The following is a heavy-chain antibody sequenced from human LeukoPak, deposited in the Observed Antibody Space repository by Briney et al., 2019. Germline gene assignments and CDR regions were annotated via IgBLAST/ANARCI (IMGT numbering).Heavy chain of an antibody. D-gene: IGHD3-10*01. Sequence: PGGSLRLSCAASGFTFSSYGMHWVRQAPGKGLEWVAVISYDGSNKYYADSVKGRFTISRDNAKNTLYLQLNSLRAEDTAVYYCARGGGSGTYRLDYWGQGTLVTVSS. CDR1: GFTFSSYG. V-gene: IGHV3-30*03. CDR3: ARGGGSGTYRLDY. J-gene: IGHJ4*02. CDR2: ISYDGSNK.